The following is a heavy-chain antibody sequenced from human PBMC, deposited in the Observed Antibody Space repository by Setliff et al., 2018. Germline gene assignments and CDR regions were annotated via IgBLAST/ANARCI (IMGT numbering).Heavy chain of an antibody. CDR3: AKDLPAMVREIMYYYYGMDV. D-gene: IGHD3-10*01. V-gene: IGHV3-30*02. CDR1: GYSFSTFSSYG. J-gene: IGHJ6*02. CDR2: IRYDGSNK. Sequence: PGESLKISCKGSGYSFSTFSSYGMHWVRQAPGKGLEWVAFIRYDGSNKYYADSVKGRFTISRDNSKNTLYLQMNSLRAEDTAVYYCAKDLPAMVREIMYYYYGMDVWGQGTTVTVSS.